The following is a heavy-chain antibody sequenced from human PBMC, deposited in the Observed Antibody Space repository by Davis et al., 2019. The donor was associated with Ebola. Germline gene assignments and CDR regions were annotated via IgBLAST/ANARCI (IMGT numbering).Heavy chain of an antibody. V-gene: IGHV3-11*01. D-gene: IGHD1-1*01. CDR1: GFTLSDYY. CDR2: IRSSDTTI. CDR3: VKEASLGWNGDAFDI. Sequence: GESLKISCAASGFTLSDYYMSWIRQAPGKGLEWVSSIRSSDTTIYYSDPVKGRFTVSRDNAKNSLYLQMNSLRVEDTALYYCVKEASLGWNGDAFDIWGQGTMVTVSS. J-gene: IGHJ3*02.